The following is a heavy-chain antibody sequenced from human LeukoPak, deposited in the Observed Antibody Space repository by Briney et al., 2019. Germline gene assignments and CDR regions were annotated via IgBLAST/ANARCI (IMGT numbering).Heavy chain of an antibody. CDR2: ISGSAGST. V-gene: IGHV3-23*01. CDR3: AKDLIGLHAIDY. Sequence: GGSLRLSCAASGFTFSSFVMNWVRQSPGKGLQWVSSISGSAGSTNYADCVKGRLTISRNNSKNTLYLQIDRLRAEDTAVYYCAKDLIGLHAIDYWGQGTLVTVSS. D-gene: IGHD2-21*01. CDR1: GFTFSSFV. J-gene: IGHJ4*02.